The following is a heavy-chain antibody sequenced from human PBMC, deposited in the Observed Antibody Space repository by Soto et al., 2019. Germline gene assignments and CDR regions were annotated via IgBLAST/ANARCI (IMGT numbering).Heavy chain of an antibody. Sequence: QVQLVESGGGLVKPGGSVRLSCAASGFTFSDSYMSWVRQAPGKGLEWVSYISGSAITTSHADSVKGRFTSSRDNDKNSVYLQMDSLRAEDTAVYYCAKFLGGIPARPFDSWGQGTRVTVSS. J-gene: IGHJ4*02. CDR3: AKFLGGIPARPFDS. V-gene: IGHV3-11*01. CDR2: ISGSAITT. CDR1: GFTFSDSY. D-gene: IGHD6-6*01.